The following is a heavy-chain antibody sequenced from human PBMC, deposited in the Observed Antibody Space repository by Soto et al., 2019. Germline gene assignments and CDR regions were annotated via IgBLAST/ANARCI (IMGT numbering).Heavy chain of an antibody. Sequence: SETLSLTCAVYGGSFSGYYWSWIRQPPGKGLEWIGEINHSGSTNYNPSLKRRVTISVDTSKNQFSLKLSAVTAADTAVYYCATYSGSYYIDYWGQGTLVTVSS. V-gene: IGHV4-34*01. CDR1: GGSFSGYY. J-gene: IGHJ4*02. D-gene: IGHD1-26*01. CDR3: ATYSGSYYIDY. CDR2: INHSGST.